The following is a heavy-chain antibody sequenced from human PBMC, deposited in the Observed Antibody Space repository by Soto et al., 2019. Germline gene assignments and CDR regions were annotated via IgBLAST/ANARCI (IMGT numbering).Heavy chain of an antibody. D-gene: IGHD6-13*01. CDR2: IYHSGST. J-gene: IGHJ3*02. CDR1: GGSISSSNW. CDR3: ARSPSSSWYGGGAFDI. V-gene: IGHV4-4*02. Sequence: SETLSLTCTVSGGSISSSNWWSWVRQPPGKGLEWIGEIYHSGSTNYNPSLKGRVTISVDKSKNQISLRLSSVTAADTAVFYCARSPSSSWYGGGAFDIWGQGTMVTVSS.